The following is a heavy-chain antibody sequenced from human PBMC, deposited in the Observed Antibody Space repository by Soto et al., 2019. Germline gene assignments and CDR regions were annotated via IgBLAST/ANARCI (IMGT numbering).Heavy chain of an antibody. CDR3: ARGWYSGFSRRYNWFDS. V-gene: IGHV4-34*01. CDR1: GGSFSGYY. CDR2: INHSGST. D-gene: IGHD1-26*01. Sequence: PSETLSLTCAVYGGSFSGYYWSWIRQPPGKGLEWIGEINHSGSTNYNQSLKSRVTISVDTSKNQFSLKLSSVTAADTAVYYCARGWYSGFSRRYNWFDSWGQGTLVTVSS. J-gene: IGHJ5*01.